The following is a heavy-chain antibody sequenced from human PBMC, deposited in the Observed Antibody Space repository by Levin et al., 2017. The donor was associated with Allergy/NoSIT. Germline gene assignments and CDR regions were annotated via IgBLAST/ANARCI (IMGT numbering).Heavy chain of an antibody. CDR2: ISSSSSTI. J-gene: IGHJ4*02. D-gene: IGHD6-19*01. V-gene: IGHV3-48*01. CDR3: ARDQDWLVLYFDY. Sequence: GGSLRLSCAASGFTFSSYSMNWVRQAPGKGLEWVSYISSSSSTIYYADSVKGRITISRDNAKNSLYLQMNSMRAEDTAVYYCARDQDWLVLYFDYWGQGTLVTVSS. CDR1: GFTFSSYS.